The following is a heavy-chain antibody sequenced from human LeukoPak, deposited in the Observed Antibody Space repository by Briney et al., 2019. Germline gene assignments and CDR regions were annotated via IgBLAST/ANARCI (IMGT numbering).Heavy chain of an antibody. V-gene: IGHV3-30*02. CDR2: IRYDGNNK. CDR3: ATSFRVPYYMDV. CDR1: GFTFSSYG. D-gene: IGHD3-10*01. J-gene: IGHJ6*03. Sequence: PGGSLRLSCAASGFTFSSYGMHWVRQAPGKGLEWVAFIRYDGNNKYYVDSVKGRFTISRDNAKNSLYLQMNSLRAEDTAVYFCATSFRVPYYMDVWGKGTTVTVSS.